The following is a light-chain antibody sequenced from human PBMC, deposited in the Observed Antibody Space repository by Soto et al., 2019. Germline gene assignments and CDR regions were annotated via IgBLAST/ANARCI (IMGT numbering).Light chain of an antibody. V-gene: IGKV1-6*01. CDR3: LLDYAYFWA. CDR1: QGIRSS. Sequence: AIQLTQPPSSLSASVGDTVTIPCRTSQGIRSSLGWYQQKPGKVPKLLIYAASTLQSGVPSRFSGSGSGRDFTLTISSLQPEDFATYYCLLDYAYFWAFGQGTKVDI. J-gene: IGKJ1*01. CDR2: AAS.